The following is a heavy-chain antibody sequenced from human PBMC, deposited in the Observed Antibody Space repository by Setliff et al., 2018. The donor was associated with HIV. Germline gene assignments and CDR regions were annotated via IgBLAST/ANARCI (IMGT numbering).Heavy chain of an antibody. Sequence: SETLSLTCSVSGDTISSGSYYWSWIRLPAGKGLEWIGQIHTTGSTNYNPSLKSRVTISMDTSKNQFSLNLNSVTATDTAVYYCAKRTFGSGRLDPWGQGTLVTVSS. D-gene: IGHD3-16*01. CDR2: IHTTGST. CDR1: GDTISSGSYY. V-gene: IGHV4-61*09. CDR3: AKRTFGSGRLDP. J-gene: IGHJ5*02.